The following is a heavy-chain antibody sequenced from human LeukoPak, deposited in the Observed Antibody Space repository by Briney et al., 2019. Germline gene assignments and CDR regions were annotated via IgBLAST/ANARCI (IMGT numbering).Heavy chain of an antibody. J-gene: IGHJ6*01. V-gene: IGHV3-30-3*01. Sequence: PRRSLRLSCVASGFTFSSYAMHWVRQAPGKGREGVAVISYDGSNKYYGDFGKGRFNLSRDNSKHTLYLQMNSLRAEDTAVYYCARESVRIGYYGMEVWGQGTTDSLPS. D-gene: IGHD2-8*01. CDR1: GFTFSSYA. CDR2: ISYDGSNK. CDR3: ARESVRIGYYGMEV.